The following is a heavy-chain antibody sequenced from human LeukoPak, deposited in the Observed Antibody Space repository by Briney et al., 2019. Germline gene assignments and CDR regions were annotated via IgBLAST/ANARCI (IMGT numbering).Heavy chain of an antibody. V-gene: IGHV4-34*01. CDR2: INHSGST. CDR3: AEHQGYSYGPRFDY. J-gene: IGHJ4*02. Sequence: SETLSLTCAVYGGSFSGYYWSWIRQPPGKGLEWIGEINHSGSTNYNPSLKSRVTISVDTSKNQFSLKLSSVTAADTAVYYCAEHQGYSYGPRFDYWGQGTLVTVSS. CDR1: GGSFSGYY. D-gene: IGHD5-18*01.